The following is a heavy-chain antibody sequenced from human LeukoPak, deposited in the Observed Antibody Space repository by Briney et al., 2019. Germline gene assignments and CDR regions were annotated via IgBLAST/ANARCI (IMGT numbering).Heavy chain of an antibody. Sequence: SETLSLTCVVSGGSFSGYYWSWIRQPPGKGLEWIGEIHQRGSTNYHPSLKSRVTISVDTSKNLLSLNLRSVTAADTAVYYCARVGYYGSGSNSYYYMDVWGKGATVTVSS. CDR3: ARVGYYGSGSNSYYYMDV. CDR2: IHQRGST. V-gene: IGHV4-34*01. J-gene: IGHJ6*03. CDR1: GGSFSGYY. D-gene: IGHD3-10*01.